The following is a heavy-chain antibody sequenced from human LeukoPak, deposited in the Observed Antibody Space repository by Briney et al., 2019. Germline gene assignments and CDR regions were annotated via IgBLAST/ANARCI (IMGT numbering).Heavy chain of an antibody. CDR3: ASGYRGLHMDV. CDR2: IIPIFGTA. J-gene: IGHJ6*03. V-gene: IGHV1-69*05. Sequence: GASVKVSCKASGGTFRSYAISWMRQAPGQGLEWMGGIIPIFGTANYAQKFQGRVTITTDESTSTAYMELSSLRSEDTAVYYCASGYRGLHMDVWGKGTTVTVSS. D-gene: IGHD3-10*01. CDR1: GGTFRSYA.